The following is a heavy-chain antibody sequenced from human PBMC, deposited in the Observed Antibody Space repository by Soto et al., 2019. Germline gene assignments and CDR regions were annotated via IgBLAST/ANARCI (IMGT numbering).Heavy chain of an antibody. V-gene: IGHV1-2*02. CDR3: ARDPSTFLGRVYGMEV. CDR2: VNLNTGGT. J-gene: IGHJ6*02. Sequence: QVQHVQSGAEVKKPGASVKVSCKASGYSFTGHYMHWVRRAPGQGLEWMGWVNLNTGGTDYAQEFQVRVTMTTATSIRTVYLEVTRLKFDDTAIYYCARDPSTFLGRVYGMEVWGQGNAVTVSS. CDR1: GYSFTGHY.